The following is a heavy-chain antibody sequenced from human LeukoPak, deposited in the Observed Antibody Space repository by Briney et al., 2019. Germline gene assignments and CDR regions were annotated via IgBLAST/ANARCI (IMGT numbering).Heavy chain of an antibody. CDR1: GGSISSGNYY. Sequence: SETLSLTCTVSGGSISSGNYYWSWVRQPAGKGLEWIGRIYPSGTTLGRIYASGTTHYNPSLKSRVTISLDTSKNQFSLRLSFVTAADTALYFCARGLGTTNFDYWGQGTLVTVSS. J-gene: IGHJ4*02. V-gene: IGHV4-61*02. CDR3: ARGLGTTNFDY. D-gene: IGHD1-7*01. CDR2: IYASGTT.